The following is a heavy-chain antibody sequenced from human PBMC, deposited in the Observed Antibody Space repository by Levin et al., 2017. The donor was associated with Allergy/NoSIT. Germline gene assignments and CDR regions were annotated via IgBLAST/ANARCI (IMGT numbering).Heavy chain of an antibody. CDR2: IYTSGST. V-gene: IGHV4-61*02. Sequence: SETLSLTCTVSGGSISSGSYYWSWIRQPAGKGLEWIGRIYTSGSTNYNPSLKSRVTISVDTSKNQFSLKLSSVTAADTAVYYCASTITMVRGVKRGGFDYWGQGTLVTVSS. J-gene: IGHJ4*02. CDR1: GGSISSGSYY. CDR3: ASTITMVRGVKRGGFDY. D-gene: IGHD3-10*01.